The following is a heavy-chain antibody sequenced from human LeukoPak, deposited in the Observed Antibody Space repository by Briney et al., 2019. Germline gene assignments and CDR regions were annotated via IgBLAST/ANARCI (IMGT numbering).Heavy chain of an antibody. V-gene: IGHV3-74*01. CDR3: ARTENYYFDNNDEGYYFDY. CDR1: GFSFSNYW. J-gene: IGHJ4*02. D-gene: IGHD3-22*01. Sequence: GGSLRLSCAASGFSFSNYWMHWVRQAPGKGLAWVSRINSDGSTTTYADSVKGRFTISRDNAKNTLYLQMNSLRVEDTAVYYCARTENYYFDNNDEGYYFDYWGQGALVTVSS. CDR2: INSDGSTT.